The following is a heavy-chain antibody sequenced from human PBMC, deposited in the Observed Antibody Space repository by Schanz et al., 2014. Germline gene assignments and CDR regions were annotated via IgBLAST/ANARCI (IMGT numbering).Heavy chain of an antibody. CDR3: AKGRFGELSAFDI. Sequence: DVQLLESGGGLVQPGGSLRLSCAASGFTFTNYAMHWVRQAPGKGLEWVSNIPWNGAAIGYAGSVRGRFTISRDSAKNTLYLQMSSLRADDTAVYYCAKGRFGELSAFDIWGQGTMVTVSS. CDR1: GFTFTNYA. D-gene: IGHD3-10*01. CDR2: IPWNGAAI. V-gene: IGHV3-9*01. J-gene: IGHJ3*02.